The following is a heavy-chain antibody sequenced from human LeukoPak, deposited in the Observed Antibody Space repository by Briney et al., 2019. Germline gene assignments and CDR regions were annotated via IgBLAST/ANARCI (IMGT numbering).Heavy chain of an antibody. CDR3: ARDRGRDTFDY. CDR1: GFTFSNYW. Sequence: GGSLRLSCAASGFTFSNYWMTWVRQAPGNGLEWVANIKDDGSDEYYVDSVNGRFTISRDNAKNSLYLQMNSLRAEDTAVYYCARDRGRDTFDYWGQGAQVTVSS. CDR2: IKDDGSDE. V-gene: IGHV3-7*04. J-gene: IGHJ4*02. D-gene: IGHD5-12*01.